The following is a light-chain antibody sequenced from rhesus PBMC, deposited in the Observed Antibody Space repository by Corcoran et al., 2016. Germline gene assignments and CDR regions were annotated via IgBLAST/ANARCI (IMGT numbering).Light chain of an antibody. CDR2: KAS. V-gene: IGKV1-22*01. CDR1: QGIRSW. Sequence: DIQMTQSPSSLSASVGDTVTITCRASQGIRSWLAWYQQKPGKAPKLLIYKASSLQSGVPSRFSGSGSWTYFTLTISSLQSEDFATYYCQPYSSRPLPFGVGTRLELK. CDR3: QPYSSRPLP. J-gene: IGKJ4*01.